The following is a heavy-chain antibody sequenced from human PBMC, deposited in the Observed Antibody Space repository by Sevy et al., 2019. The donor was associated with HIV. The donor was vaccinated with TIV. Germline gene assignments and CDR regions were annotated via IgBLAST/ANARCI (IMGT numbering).Heavy chain of an antibody. CDR2: ISYDGRNNK. D-gene: IGHD3-16*01. V-gene: IGHV3-30*03. CDR1: GFSFSDYR. J-gene: IGHJ4*02. CDR3: ARDRGEILSSAFDY. Sequence: GSLRLSCAASGFSFSDYRMHWVRQAPGKGLEWVAVISYDGRNNKYNADSVKGRFTISRDNSKNTLYLQMNRLRAEDTAIYYCARDRGEILSSAFDYWGQGTLVTVSS.